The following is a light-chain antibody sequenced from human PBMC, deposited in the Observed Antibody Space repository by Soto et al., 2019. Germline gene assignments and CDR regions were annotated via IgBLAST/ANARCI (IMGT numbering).Light chain of an antibody. J-gene: IGLJ3*02. Sequence: QSVLTQPPSVSGAPGQRVTISYTGSSSNIGAGYDVHWYQQLPGTAPKLLIYGNSNRPSGVPDRFSGSKSDTSASLAITGLQAEDEADYYCQSYDSSLSRVFGGGTKLTVL. CDR1: SSNIGAGYD. V-gene: IGLV1-40*01. CDR2: GNS. CDR3: QSYDSSLSRV.